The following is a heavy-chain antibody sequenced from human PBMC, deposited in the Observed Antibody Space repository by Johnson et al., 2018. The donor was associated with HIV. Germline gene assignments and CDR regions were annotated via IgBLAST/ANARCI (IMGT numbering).Heavy chain of an antibody. V-gene: IGHV3-20*04. Sequence: VQLVESGGGVVRPGGSLRLSCEGSGFMFDDYGMAWVRQAPGKGLEWVAGLTWNGGSTGYSDSVKGRFSISRDNAKNSLFLQMNNLRAEDTALYYCARDRGLWERNGAGAFDIWGQGTMVTVSS. D-gene: IGHD1-26*01. CDR2: LTWNGGST. CDR1: GFMFDDYG. CDR3: ARDRGLWERNGAGAFDI. J-gene: IGHJ3*02.